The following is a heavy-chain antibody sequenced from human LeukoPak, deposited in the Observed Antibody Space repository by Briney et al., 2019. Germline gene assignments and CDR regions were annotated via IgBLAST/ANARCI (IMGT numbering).Heavy chain of an antibody. Sequence: SETLSLTCTVSGGSISSSSYYWGWIRQPPGKGLEWIGSIYYSGITYYNPSLKGRVTISVDTSTNQFSLELSSVTAADTAVYYCARHMKVGAVTPRCDYWGQGTLVTVSS. CDR3: ARHMKVGAVTPRCDY. CDR1: GGSISSSSYY. D-gene: IGHD3-22*01. J-gene: IGHJ4*02. V-gene: IGHV4-39*01. CDR2: IYYSGIT.